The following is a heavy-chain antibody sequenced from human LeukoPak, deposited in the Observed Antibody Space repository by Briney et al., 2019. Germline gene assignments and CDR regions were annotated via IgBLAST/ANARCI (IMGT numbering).Heavy chain of an antibody. Sequence: PGRSLSPSCAPSGFTFSTYAMSWVRQAPGKGLEWVSSIRVSDGSTYYADSVKGQFAISRDNPKNTLYLQMNSLRAEDTDVYYCAKDVYGDYGRLYYWGERT. J-gene: IGHJ4*02. V-gene: IGHV3-23*01. CDR2: IRVSDGST. CDR1: GFTFSTYA. D-gene: IGHD4-17*01. CDR3: AKDVYGDYGRLYY.